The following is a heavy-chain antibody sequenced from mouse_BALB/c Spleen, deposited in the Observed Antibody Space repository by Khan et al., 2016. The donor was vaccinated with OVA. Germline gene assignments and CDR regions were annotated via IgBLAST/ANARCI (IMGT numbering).Heavy chain of an antibody. CDR1: GFSLTSYG. Sequence: VQLQESGPGLVAPSQSLSITCTVSGFSLTSYGVNWVRQPPGKGLEWLGVIWGDGSTNYHSALRSRPSISKDNSKNQVFLKLNSLQTDDTATYYCAKWGNSYYATDYWGQGTSVTVSS. J-gene: IGHJ4*01. V-gene: IGHV2-3*01. D-gene: IGHD2-1*01. CDR2: IWGDGST. CDR3: AKWGNSYYATDY.